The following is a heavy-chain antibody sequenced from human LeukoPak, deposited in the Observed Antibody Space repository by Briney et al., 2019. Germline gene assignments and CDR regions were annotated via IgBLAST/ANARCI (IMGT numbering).Heavy chain of an antibody. J-gene: IGHJ4*02. CDR3: ARSQNYYGSGDY. CDR1: GDSVSNGNYY. Sequence: SETLSLTCTVSGDSVSNGNYYWSWLRQPPGKALEWIGYIYYTGSTYYNPSLEGRVTISVDTSRSHFSVKLSSVTAADTAVYYCARSQNYYGSGDYWSQGTLVTVSS. CDR2: IYYTGST. D-gene: IGHD3-10*01. V-gene: IGHV4-61*03.